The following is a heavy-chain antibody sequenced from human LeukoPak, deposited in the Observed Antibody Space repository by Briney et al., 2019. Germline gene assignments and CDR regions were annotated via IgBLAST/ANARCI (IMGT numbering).Heavy chain of an antibody. CDR1: GFKFSTYS. D-gene: IGHD6-19*01. V-gene: IGHV3-21*01. Sequence: GGSLRLSCAASGFKFSTYSMNWVRQAPGKGLEWVASITSPVGHIYYADSLKGRITISRDNAESSLYLQMNSLRAEDTAVYYCATDGQSSGWYGFDYWGQGNVVTVSS. J-gene: IGHJ4*02. CDR2: ITSPVGHI. CDR3: ATDGQSSGWYGFDY.